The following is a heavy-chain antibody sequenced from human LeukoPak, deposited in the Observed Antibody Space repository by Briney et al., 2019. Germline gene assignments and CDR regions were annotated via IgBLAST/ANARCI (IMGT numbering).Heavy chain of an antibody. CDR2: IYYSGST. V-gene: IGHV4-39*07. CDR1: GGSISSSSYY. Sequence: SETLSLTCTVSGGSISSSSYYWGWIRQPPGKGLEWIVNIYYSGSTYYNPSLKSRVTISVDTSKNQFSLKLTSVTAADTAVYYCARGAPSNWFDPWGQGTLVTVSS. CDR3: ARGAPSNWFDP. J-gene: IGHJ5*02.